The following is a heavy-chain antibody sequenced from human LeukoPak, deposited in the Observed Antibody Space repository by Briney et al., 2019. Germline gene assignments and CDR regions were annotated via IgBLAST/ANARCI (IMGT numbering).Heavy chain of an antibody. CDR3: ARGDSDYDILTGYAPAFDI. CDR2: INHSGST. CDR1: GGSFSGYY. V-gene: IGHV4-34*01. D-gene: IGHD3-9*01. Sequence: SETLSLTCAAYGGSFSGYYWSWIRQPPGKGLEGIGEINHSGSTNYNPSLKSRVTISVDTSKNQFSLKLSSVTVADTAVYYCARGDSDYDILTGYAPAFDIWGQGTMVTVSS. J-gene: IGHJ3*02.